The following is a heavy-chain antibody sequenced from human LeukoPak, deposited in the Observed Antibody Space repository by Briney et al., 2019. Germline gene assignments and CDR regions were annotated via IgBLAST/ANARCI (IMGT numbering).Heavy chain of an antibody. CDR3: ASGGIAVAGTGNSFDY. J-gene: IGHJ4*02. CDR1: GGSFSGYY. D-gene: IGHD6-19*01. CDR2: INHSGST. V-gene: IGHV4-34*01. Sequence: ASETLSLTCAVYGGSFSGYYWSWIRQPPGKGLEWIGEINHSGSTNYNPSLKSRVTISVDTSKNQFSLKLSSVTAADTAVYYCASGGIAVAGTGNSFDYWSQGTLVTVSS.